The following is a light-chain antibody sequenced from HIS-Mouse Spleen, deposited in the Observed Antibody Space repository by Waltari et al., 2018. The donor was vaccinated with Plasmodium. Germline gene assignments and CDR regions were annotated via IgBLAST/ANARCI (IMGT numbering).Light chain of an antibody. CDR1: SSNIGSNT. CDR3: AAWDDSLNGPV. Sequence: QSVLTQPPSASGTPGQRVTISCSGSSSNIGSNTVNWYQQLPGTAPKLLTYSNNQRPSGVPDRFPGSKSGTSASLAISGLQSEDEADYYCAAWDDSLNGPVFGGGTKLTVL. CDR2: SNN. V-gene: IGLV1-44*01. J-gene: IGLJ2*01.